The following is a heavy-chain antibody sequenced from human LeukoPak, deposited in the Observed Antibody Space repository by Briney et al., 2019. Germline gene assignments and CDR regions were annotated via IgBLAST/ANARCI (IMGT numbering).Heavy chain of an antibody. Sequence: ASVKVSCKTSGYTFTNYDISWVRQTPGQGLKWMGWISAYNGNTNYAQKFQGRVTITTDISTSTAYMELRSLRSDDTAVYYCARVGYTYGHRDAFDIWGQGTTVTVSS. J-gene: IGHJ3*02. CDR2: ISAYNGNT. D-gene: IGHD3-10*01. CDR1: GYTFTNYD. CDR3: ARVGYTYGHRDAFDI. V-gene: IGHV1-18*01.